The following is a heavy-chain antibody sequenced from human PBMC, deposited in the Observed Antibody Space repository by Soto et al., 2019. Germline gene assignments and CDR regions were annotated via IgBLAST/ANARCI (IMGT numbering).Heavy chain of an antibody. Sequence: SVKVSFKASGGTFSRYAISWLRQAPGQGLEWMGGIIPIFGTANYAQKFQGRVTITADKSTSTAYMELSSLRSEDTAVYYCARGPYCGGDCYSVGYYYYYGMDVWGQGTTVTVSS. D-gene: IGHD2-21*02. V-gene: IGHV1-69*06. CDR3: ARGPYCGGDCYSVGYYYYYGMDV. CDR2: IIPIFGTA. J-gene: IGHJ6*02. CDR1: GGTFSRYA.